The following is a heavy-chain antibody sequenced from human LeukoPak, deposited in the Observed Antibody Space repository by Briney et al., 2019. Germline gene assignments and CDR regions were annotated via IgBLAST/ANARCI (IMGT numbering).Heavy chain of an antibody. Sequence: SETLSLTCTVSGYSISSGYYWGWIRQPPGKGLEWIGSIYHSGSTYYNPSLKSRVTISVDTSKNQFSLKLSSVTAADTAVYYCARNSNAKRYFDYWGQGTLVTVSS. D-gene: IGHD2/OR15-2a*01. CDR2: IYHSGST. CDR3: ARNSNAKRYFDY. CDR1: GYSISSGYY. V-gene: IGHV4-38-2*02. J-gene: IGHJ4*02.